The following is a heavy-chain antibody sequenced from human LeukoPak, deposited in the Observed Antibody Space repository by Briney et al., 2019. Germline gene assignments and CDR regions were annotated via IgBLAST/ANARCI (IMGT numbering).Heavy chain of an antibody. J-gene: IGHJ4*02. V-gene: IGHV3-30*02. CDR1: GFTFSSYG. CDR3: ARERAVADDY. D-gene: IGHD6-19*01. CDR2: IRYDGSNK. Sequence: GGSLRLSCAASGFTFSSYGMHWVRQAPGKGLEWVAFIRYDGSNKYYADSVKGRFTISRDNAKNSLYLQMNSLRAEDTAVYYCARERAVADDYWGQGTLDTVSS.